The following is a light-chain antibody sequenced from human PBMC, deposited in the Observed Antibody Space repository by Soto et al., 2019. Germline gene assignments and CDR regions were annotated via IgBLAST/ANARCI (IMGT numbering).Light chain of an antibody. Sequence: QSALTQPASVSGSPGQSITISCTGTSSDVGGYNYVSWYQQHPGKAPKLMIYDVNNRPSGVSNRFSGSKSGNTASLTISGLQAEDEADYYCSSYTSSSSNYVFGEGTQLTVL. CDR1: SSDVGGYNY. CDR3: SSYTSSSSNYV. CDR2: DVN. V-gene: IGLV2-14*01. J-gene: IGLJ7*01.